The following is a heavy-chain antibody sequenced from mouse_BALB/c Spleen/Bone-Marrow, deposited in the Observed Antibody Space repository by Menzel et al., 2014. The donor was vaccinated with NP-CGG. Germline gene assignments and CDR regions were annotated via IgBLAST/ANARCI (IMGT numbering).Heavy chain of an antibody. J-gene: IGHJ2*01. V-gene: IGHV5-17*02. CDR2: ISSGSRTI. CDR1: GFTFSSFG. CDR3: TRGGNWEDFDY. D-gene: IGHD4-1*01. Sequence: EVKLMESGGGLVQPGGSRKLSCAASGFTFSSFGMHWVRQAPEKGLEWVAYISSGSRTIYYADTVKGRFTISRDNPKNTLFLQMTGLRSEDTAMYYCTRGGNWEDFDYWGQGTTLTFSS.